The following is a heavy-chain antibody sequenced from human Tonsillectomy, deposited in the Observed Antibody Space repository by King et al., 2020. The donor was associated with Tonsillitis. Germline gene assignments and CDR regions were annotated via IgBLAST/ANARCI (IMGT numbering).Heavy chain of an antibody. CDR3: AKGAPGIAVAGSGAFDY. D-gene: IGHD6-19*01. CDR2: ISGSGGST. J-gene: IGHJ4*02. Sequence: QLVQSGGDLVQPGGSLRLSCAASGFTFSSYAMSWVRQAPGKGLEWVSTISGSGGSTYYADSVKGRFTISRDNSESTVYLQMNSLRAEDTAVYYCAKGAPGIAVAGSGAFDYWGQGTLVTVSS. CDR1: GFTFSSYA. V-gene: IGHV3-23*04.